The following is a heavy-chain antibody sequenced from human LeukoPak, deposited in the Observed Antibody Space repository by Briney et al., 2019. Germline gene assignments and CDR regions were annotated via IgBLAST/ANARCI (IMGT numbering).Heavy chain of an antibody. Sequence: PGGSLRLSCAASGFTFSSYAMSWVRQAPGKGLEWVSTIGGSGDSTYYADSVKGRFTISRDNSKNTLYLQMNSLRAEDTAIYYCAREPAYCGGDCYSNFDYWGQGTLVTVSS. J-gene: IGHJ4*02. D-gene: IGHD2-21*02. CDR3: AREPAYCGGDCYSNFDY. CDR2: IGGSGDST. CDR1: GFTFSSYA. V-gene: IGHV3-23*01.